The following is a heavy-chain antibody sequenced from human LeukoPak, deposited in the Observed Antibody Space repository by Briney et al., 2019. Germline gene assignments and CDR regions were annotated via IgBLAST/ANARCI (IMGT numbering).Heavy chain of an antibody. Sequence: PSETLSLTCTVSGGSISSSTYYWGWIRQPPGKGLEWIGNIYYSGSTYYNPSLKSRVTISVDTSKNQFSLKLSSVTAADTAVYYCARHSAPYGSGMGYFDYWGQGTLVTVSS. CDR2: IYYSGST. J-gene: IGHJ4*02. V-gene: IGHV4-39*01. CDR3: ARHSAPYGSGMGYFDY. D-gene: IGHD3-10*01. CDR1: GGSISSSTYY.